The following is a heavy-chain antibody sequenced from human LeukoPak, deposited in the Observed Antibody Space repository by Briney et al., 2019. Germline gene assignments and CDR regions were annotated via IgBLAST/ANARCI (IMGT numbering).Heavy chain of an antibody. V-gene: IGHV3-23*01. J-gene: IGHJ4*02. Sequence: GGSLRLSCAASRFTFSTYAMSWVRQAPGKGLEWVSTISGSGGSTYYADSVKGRFTISRDNSKNTVYLQMDSLRFEDAAVYYCAKDLAYIRFDNWGQGTLVTVSS. CDR1: RFTFSTYA. CDR2: ISGSGGST. CDR3: AKDLAYIRFDN. D-gene: IGHD1-1*01.